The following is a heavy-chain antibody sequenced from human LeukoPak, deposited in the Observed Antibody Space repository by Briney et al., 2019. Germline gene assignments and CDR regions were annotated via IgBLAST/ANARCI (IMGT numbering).Heavy chain of an antibody. Sequence: SETLSLTCTVSGGSISSHYWSWLRQSPGKGLEWIGFMHYRGNTNSNPSLRSRVTISMDTSKNQFSLKMSSVTAADTAVYYCARDPPFEWDVFGDSFDIWGQGTVVTVSS. D-gene: IGHD1-26*01. J-gene: IGHJ3*02. V-gene: IGHV4-59*11. CDR1: GGSISSHY. CDR3: ARDPPFEWDVFGDSFDI. CDR2: MHYRGNT.